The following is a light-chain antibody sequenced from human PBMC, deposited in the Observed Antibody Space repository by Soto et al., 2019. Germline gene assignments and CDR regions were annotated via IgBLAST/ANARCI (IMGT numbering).Light chain of an antibody. CDR3: CSYTTTNTRQIV. CDR1: SSDFGGYNY. Sequence: QSALTQPASVSGSPGQSISISCTGTSSDFGGYNYVSWYQHHPGKAPKLMIYDVSNRPSGVSNRFSGSKSGNTASLTISGLQPEDKADYYCCSYTTTNTRQIVSGTGTKVTV. V-gene: IGLV2-14*03. CDR2: DVS. J-gene: IGLJ1*01.